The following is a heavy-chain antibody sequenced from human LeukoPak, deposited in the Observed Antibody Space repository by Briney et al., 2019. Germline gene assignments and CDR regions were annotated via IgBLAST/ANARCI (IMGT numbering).Heavy chain of an antibody. CDR2: IFPSGGEI. Sequence: PGGSLRLSCAASGFTFSTFAMSWVRQPPGKGLEWVSRIFPSGGEIHYADSVRGRFTISRDNSKRTLSLQMNSLRAEDTAIYYCATYRQVLLPFESWGQGTLVTVSS. J-gene: IGHJ4*02. CDR1: GFTFSTFA. V-gene: IGHV3-23*01. CDR3: ATYRQVLLPFES. D-gene: IGHD2-8*02.